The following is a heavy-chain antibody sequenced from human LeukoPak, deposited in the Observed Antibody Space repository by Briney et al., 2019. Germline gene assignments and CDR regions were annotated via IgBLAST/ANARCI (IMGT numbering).Heavy chain of an antibody. Sequence: GGSLRLSCAASGFTFSSYGMHWVRQAPGKGLEWVAYIRYDGSNKYYADSVKGRFTISRDNSKNTLYLRMNSLRAEDKAVYCCAKGQGWEDSYYYCYMDVWGKGTTVTISS. CDR2: IRYDGSNK. CDR1: GFTFSSYG. D-gene: IGHD1-26*01. J-gene: IGHJ6*03. V-gene: IGHV3-30*02. CDR3: AKGQGWEDSYYYCYMDV.